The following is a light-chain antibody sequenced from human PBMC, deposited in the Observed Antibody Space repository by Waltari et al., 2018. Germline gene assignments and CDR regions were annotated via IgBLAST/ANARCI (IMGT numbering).Light chain of an antibody. V-gene: IGLV3-1*01. Sequence: SYELTQPPSVSVSPGQTASITCSGDRLGDKYVCWFQQKPGQSPVMVIYQDTKRPSGIPERFSGSNFGNTATLTISGTQAMDEADYYCQAWDSRAALYVFGTGTKVTVL. CDR1: RLGDKY. J-gene: IGLJ1*01. CDR2: QDT. CDR3: QAWDSRAALYV.